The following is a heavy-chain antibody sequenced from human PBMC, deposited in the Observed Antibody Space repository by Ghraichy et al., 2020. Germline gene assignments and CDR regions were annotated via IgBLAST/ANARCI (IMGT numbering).Heavy chain of an antibody. J-gene: IGHJ4*02. CDR1: GYTFTGYY. CDR3: ARGSDYDFWSGYYSNPFDY. Sequence: ASVKVSCKASGYTFTGYYMHWVRQAPGQGLEWMGWINPNSGGTNYAQKFQGWVTMTRDTSISTAYMELSRLRSDDTAVYYCARGSDYDFWSGYYSNPFDYWGQGTLVTVSS. D-gene: IGHD3-3*01. V-gene: IGHV1-2*04. CDR2: INPNSGGT.